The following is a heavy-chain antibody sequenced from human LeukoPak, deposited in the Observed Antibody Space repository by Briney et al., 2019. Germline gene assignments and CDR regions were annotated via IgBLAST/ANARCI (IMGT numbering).Heavy chain of an antibody. CDR2: INSNSDYI. J-gene: IGHJ2*01. Sequence: GVSLRLSCVASGFTFTSHSLNWLRQAPGKGLEWVASINSNSDYILYAESVEGRFSISRDNARNSVCLQMNSLTAEDTALYYCARDWRNKYSNSWSRGEWYFDLWGRGTLVSVSS. CDR3: ARDWRNKYSNSWSRGEWYFDL. D-gene: IGHD6-13*01. V-gene: IGHV3-21*01. CDR1: GFTFTSHS.